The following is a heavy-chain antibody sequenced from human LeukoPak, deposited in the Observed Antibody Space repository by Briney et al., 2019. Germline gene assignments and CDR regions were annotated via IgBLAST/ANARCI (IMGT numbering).Heavy chain of an antibody. V-gene: IGHV3-30*02. D-gene: IGHD3-3*01. J-gene: IGHJ3*02. Sequence: GGSLRLSCAASGFTFSSYGMHWVRQAPGKGLEWVAFIRYDGNNKYYADSVKGRFTISRDNSKNTLYLQMNSLGAEDTAVYYCAKCRNYDFWRGGDAFDIWGQGTMVTVSS. CDR3: AKCRNYDFWRGGDAFDI. CDR2: IRYDGNNK. CDR1: GFTFSSYG.